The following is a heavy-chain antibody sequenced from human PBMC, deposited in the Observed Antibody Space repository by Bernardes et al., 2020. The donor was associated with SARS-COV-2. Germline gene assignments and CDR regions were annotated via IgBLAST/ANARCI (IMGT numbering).Heavy chain of an antibody. Sequence: SETLSLTCNVSGGSISSYYWSWIRQPPGKGLEWIGCFYYSGGTNYTPSLKSRVTISVDTSKNQFSLKLSSVTAADTAVYYCARDVGGWLFDYWGQGTLVTVA. V-gene: IGHV4-59*01. CDR2: FYYSGGT. CDR1: GGSISSYY. J-gene: IGHJ4*02. CDR3: ARDVGGWLFDY. D-gene: IGHD2-15*01.